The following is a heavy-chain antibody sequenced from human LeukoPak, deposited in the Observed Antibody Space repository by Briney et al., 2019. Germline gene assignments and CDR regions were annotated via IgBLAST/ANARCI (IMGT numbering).Heavy chain of an antibody. CDR3: ARATTLPLWFGELLGWFDP. J-gene: IGHJ5*02. V-gene: IGHV3-48*01. Sequence: GGSLRLSCAASGFTFSSYSMNWVRQAPGKGLEWVSYISSSSSTIYYADSVKGRFTISRDNAKNSLYLQMNSLRAEDTAVYYCARATTLPLWFGELLGWFDPWGQGTLVTVSS. CDR2: ISSSSSTI. CDR1: GFTFSSYS. D-gene: IGHD3-10*01.